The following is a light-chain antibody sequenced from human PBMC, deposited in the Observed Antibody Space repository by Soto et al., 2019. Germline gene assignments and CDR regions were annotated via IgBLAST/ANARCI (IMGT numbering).Light chain of an antibody. CDR1: QSVSSN. CDR3: QQYKNWPPIT. V-gene: IGKV3-15*01. Sequence: DIVMTQSPATLSVSPGERATLSCRASQSVSSNLAWYQQKPGQAPRLLIYGASTRATGIPARFSGSGSGTEFTLTISSLKPEDFAVYYCQQYKNWPPITFGQGTRVEIK. J-gene: IGKJ5*01. CDR2: GAS.